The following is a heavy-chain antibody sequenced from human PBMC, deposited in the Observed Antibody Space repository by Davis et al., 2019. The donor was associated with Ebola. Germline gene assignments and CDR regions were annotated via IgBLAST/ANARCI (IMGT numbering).Heavy chain of an antibody. D-gene: IGHD6-19*01. CDR1: GFTFSSYG. V-gene: IGHV3-30*18. Sequence: PGGSLRLSCAASGFTFSSYGMHWVRQDPGKGLEWVAVISYDGSNKYYADSVKGRFTISRDNSKNTLYLQMNSLRAEDTAVYYCAKEEYRSGGGSDYWGQGTLVTVSS. CDR3: AKEEYRSGGGSDY. CDR2: ISYDGSNK. J-gene: IGHJ4*02.